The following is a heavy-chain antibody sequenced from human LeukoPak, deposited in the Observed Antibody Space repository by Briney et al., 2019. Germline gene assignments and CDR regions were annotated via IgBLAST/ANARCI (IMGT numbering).Heavy chain of an antibody. CDR1: GFIFSSYA. CDR2: IRTSGNT. V-gene: IGHV3-23*01. Sequence: GGSLRLSCAASGFIFSSYAISWVRQAPRKGLEWVSGIRTSGNTYYADSVKGRFTISRDISKNTVYLQMNSLRAEDSAVYYCATLSYDVWTGINWFDPWGQGTLVTVSS. D-gene: IGHD3-3*01. CDR3: ATLSYDVWTGINWFDP. J-gene: IGHJ5*02.